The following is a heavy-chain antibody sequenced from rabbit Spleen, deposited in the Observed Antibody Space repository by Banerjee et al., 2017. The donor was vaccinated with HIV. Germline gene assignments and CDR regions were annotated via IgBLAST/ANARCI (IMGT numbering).Heavy chain of an antibody. CDR2: IYAGTIGST. J-gene: IGHJ3*01. CDR1: GFSFSSSYY. D-gene: IGHD1-1*01. Sequence: EQLEESGGGLVKPEGSLTLTCTASGFSFSSSYYMCWVRQAPGKGLEWIACIYAGTIGSTYSASWAKGRFTCSKTSSTTVTLQMTSLTVADTATYFCARLNNGGSYGLTRLDLWGQGTLVTVS. V-gene: IGHV1S45*01. CDR3: ARLNNGGSYGLTRLDL.